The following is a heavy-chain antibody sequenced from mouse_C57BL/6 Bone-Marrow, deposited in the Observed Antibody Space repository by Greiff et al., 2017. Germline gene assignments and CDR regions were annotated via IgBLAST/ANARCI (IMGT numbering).Heavy chain of an antibody. CDR2: IDPSDSYT. J-gene: IGHJ4*01. CDR3: AGYAVDY. V-gene: IGHV1-59*01. Sequence: QVQLQQPGAELVRPGTSVKLSCKASGYTFTSYWMHWVKQRPGQGLEWIGVIDPSDSYTNYNQKFKGKATLTVDTSSSTAYMQLSSLTSEDSAVYYCAGYAVDYWGQGTSVTVSS. CDR1: GYTFTSYW.